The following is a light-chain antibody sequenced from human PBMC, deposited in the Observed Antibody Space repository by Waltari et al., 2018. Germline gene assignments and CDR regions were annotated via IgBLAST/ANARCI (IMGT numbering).Light chain of an antibody. CDR3: AAWDDSLNGPV. CDR1: SSNIGSNT. Sequence: QSVLTQPPSVSGTPGQRVTISCSGSSSNIGSNTVNWYQQLPGTAPKLLIYSNNHRPSGVPDRFSGSKSGTSASLAISGLQSEDEADYYCAAWDDSLNGPVFGGGTKLTVL. J-gene: IGLJ2*01. CDR2: SNN. V-gene: IGLV1-44*01.